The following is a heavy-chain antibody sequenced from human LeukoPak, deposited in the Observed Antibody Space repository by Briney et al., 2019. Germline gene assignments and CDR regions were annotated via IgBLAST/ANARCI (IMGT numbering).Heavy chain of an antibody. CDR2: MYYDGTS. Sequence: SETLSLTCTVSGGSVSSGGYYWNWIRQPPGKGLECLGYMYYDGTSNYNPSLKSRVTISIDSSNNQFSLRLSSVTAADTAVYYCARGRDNYGSEDSWGQGILVTVSS. D-gene: IGHD3-10*01. J-gene: IGHJ4*02. CDR1: GGSVSSGGYY. V-gene: IGHV4-61*08. CDR3: ARGRDNYGSEDS.